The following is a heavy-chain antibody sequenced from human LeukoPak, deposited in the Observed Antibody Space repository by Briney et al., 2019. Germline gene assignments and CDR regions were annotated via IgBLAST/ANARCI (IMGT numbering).Heavy chain of an antibody. V-gene: IGHV1-46*01. CDR1: GYTFTSYY. J-gene: IGHJ6*03. CDR2: INPSGGST. Sequence: ASVKVSCKASGYTFTSYYMHWVRQAPGQGLEWMGIINPSGGSTSYAQKFQGRVTMTRDTSTSTVYMELSSLRSEDTAVYYCARDPHKWPYYYYYMDVWGKGTTVTVSS. CDR3: ARDPHKWPYYYYYMDV. D-gene: IGHD5-12*01.